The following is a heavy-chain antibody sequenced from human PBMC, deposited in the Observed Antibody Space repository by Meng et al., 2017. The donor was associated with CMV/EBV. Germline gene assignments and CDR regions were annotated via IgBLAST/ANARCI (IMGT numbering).Heavy chain of an antibody. Sequence: SVSSGIHYWNWIRQSPGKGLEWIGSVDYSGITKYNPSLKSRITISVDTAKNQFSLKLRSLSAADTAMYYCARDGRCSRSGGSCFDYWGQGTLVTVSS. CDR3: ARDGRCSRSGGSCFDY. CDR2: VDYSGIT. CDR1: SVSSGIHY. V-gene: IGHV4-61*01. J-gene: IGHJ4*02. D-gene: IGHD2-15*01.